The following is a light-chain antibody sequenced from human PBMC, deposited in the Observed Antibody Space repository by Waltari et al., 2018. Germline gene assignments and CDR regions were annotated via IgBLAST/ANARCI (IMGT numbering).Light chain of an antibody. CDR2: DNN. CDR3: GTWDSSLSAGV. J-gene: IGLJ3*02. Sequence: QSVLTPPPSVSAAPGQKVTISCSGSTPTIGNNYVSWYQQLPGTAPKLLIYDNNKRPSGIPDRFSGSKSGTSATLGITGLQTGDEADYYCGTWDSSLSAGVFGGGTKLTVL. CDR1: TPTIGNNY. V-gene: IGLV1-51*01.